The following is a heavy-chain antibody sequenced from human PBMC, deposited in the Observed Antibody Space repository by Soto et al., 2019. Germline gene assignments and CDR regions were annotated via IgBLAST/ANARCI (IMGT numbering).Heavy chain of an antibody. J-gene: IGHJ5*02. CDR1: ADTFNSYS. CDR2: ITPVFGTA. CDR3: ARSLEGTTVTNWFDP. D-gene: IGHD4-17*01. Sequence: QVQLVQSGAEVKKPGSSVKVSFKASADTFNSYSLSWLRQAPGQRLEWMGGITPVFGTADYAQSFEDRLTITADDSTSTVYMELSSLRSDDTAGYYCARSLEGTTVTNWFDPWGQGALVTVSS. V-gene: IGHV1-69*01.